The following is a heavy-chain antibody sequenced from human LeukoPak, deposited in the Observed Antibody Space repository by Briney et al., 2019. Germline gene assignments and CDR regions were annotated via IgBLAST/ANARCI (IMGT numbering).Heavy chain of an antibody. Sequence: PSETLSLTCTVSGGSISTSSYYWSWIRQPPGKGPEWIGYIYYSGSTNYNPSLKSRVTISVDTSKNQFSLKLSSVTAADTAVYYCAREYYGGLYFDYWGQGTLVTVSS. CDR2: IYYSGST. V-gene: IGHV4-61*01. J-gene: IGHJ4*02. D-gene: IGHD4-23*01. CDR1: GGSISTSSYY. CDR3: AREYYGGLYFDY.